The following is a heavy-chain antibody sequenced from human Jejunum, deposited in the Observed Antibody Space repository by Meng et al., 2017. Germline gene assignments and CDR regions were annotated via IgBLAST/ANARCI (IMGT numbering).Heavy chain of an antibody. CDR1: GYTFTNYA. Sequence: QVQLVQSGSELKNSGASVKVACKASGYTFTNYAMNWVRQAPGQGLEWMGWINTNTGNPTYAQGFTGRFVFSLDTSVSTTYLQISSLEAEDTAVYYCVLGPTTAAFDYWGQGTLVTVSS. CDR2: INTNTGNP. J-gene: IGHJ4*02. V-gene: IGHV7-4-1*02. D-gene: IGHD1-26*01. CDR3: VLGPTTAAFDY.